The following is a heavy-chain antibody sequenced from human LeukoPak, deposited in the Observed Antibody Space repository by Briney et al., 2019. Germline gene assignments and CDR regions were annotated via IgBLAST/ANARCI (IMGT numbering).Heavy chain of an antibody. J-gene: IGHJ4*02. Sequence: SGGSLRLPCAASGFTFSNAWMSWVRQAPGKGLEWIGRIKSKTDGGTTDYAAPVKGRFTISRDDSTDTLYLQLNSLKTEDTAIYYCTTDLRNGYYFDYWGQGTLVTVSS. V-gene: IGHV3-15*01. CDR3: TTDLRNGYYFDY. CDR2: IKSKTDGGTT. D-gene: IGHD1-1*01. CDR1: GFTFSNAW.